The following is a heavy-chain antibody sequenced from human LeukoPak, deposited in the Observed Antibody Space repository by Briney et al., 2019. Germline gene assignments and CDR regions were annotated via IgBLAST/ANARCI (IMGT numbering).Heavy chain of an antibody. CDR3: ARLGSGWSFDY. J-gene: IGHJ4*02. V-gene: IGHV3-33*01. Sequence: SGRSLRLSCAASGFTFTSYGIDWVRLAPGKGLEWVAVIWYDGSEKYYADSVKGRFTISRDQSKNTAYLQMNSLRAEDTAVYYCARLGSGWSFDYWGQGALVTVSS. D-gene: IGHD6-19*01. CDR1: GFTFTSYG. CDR2: IWYDGSEK.